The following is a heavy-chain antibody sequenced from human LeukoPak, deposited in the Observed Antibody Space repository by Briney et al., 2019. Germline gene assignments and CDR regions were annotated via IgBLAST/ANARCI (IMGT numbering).Heavy chain of an antibody. Sequence: SETLSLTCAVYGGSFSGYYWSWIRQPPGKRLEWIGEINHSGSTNYNPSLKSRVTISVDTSKNQFSLKLSSVTAADTAVYYCARGRDCSSTSCQTFDYWGQGTLVTVSS. CDR3: ARGRDCSSTSCQTFDY. V-gene: IGHV4-34*01. CDR1: GGSFSGYY. CDR2: INHSGST. J-gene: IGHJ4*02. D-gene: IGHD2-2*01.